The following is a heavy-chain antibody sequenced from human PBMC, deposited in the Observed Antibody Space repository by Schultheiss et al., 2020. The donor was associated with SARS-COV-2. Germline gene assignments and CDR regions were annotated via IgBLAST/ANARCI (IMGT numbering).Heavy chain of an antibody. Sequence: SETLSLTCTVSGGSVSSGSYYWSWIRQPPGKGLEWIGYVFYSGSTNYNPSLKSRVTISVDTSKHQFSLRLRSATAADTAVYYCASGVYRFLEWQERDYWGQGTLVTVSS. CDR2: VFYSGST. CDR1: GGSVSSGSYY. CDR3: ASGVYRFLEWQERDY. V-gene: IGHV4-61*01. D-gene: IGHD3-3*01. J-gene: IGHJ4*02.